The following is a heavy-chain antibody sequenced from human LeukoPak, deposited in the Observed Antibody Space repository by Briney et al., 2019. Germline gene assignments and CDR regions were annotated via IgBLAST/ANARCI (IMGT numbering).Heavy chain of an antibody. CDR3: ARVAFEVVRELGTYYYYGKDI. Sequence: SGTLSLTCAVSGDSISSNWWSWVRQPPGKGLEWIGEIYHTGSTSYNPSLQSRVTISLDTSKNQFSLKLTSVTAADTAVYFCARVAFEVVRELGTYYYYGKDIWGRGTTVTVSS. CDR2: IYHTGST. J-gene: IGHJ6*02. V-gene: IGHV4-4*02. CDR1: GDSISSNW. D-gene: IGHD1-1*01.